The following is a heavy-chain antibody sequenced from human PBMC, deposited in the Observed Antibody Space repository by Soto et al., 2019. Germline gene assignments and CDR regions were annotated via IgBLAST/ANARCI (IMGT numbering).Heavy chain of an antibody. CDR1: SVTIISSNW. Sequence: PSETLSLTCAFSSVTIISSNWWSWVRQPPGKGLEWIGEIYHSGSTNYNPSLKSRVTISVDKSKNQFSLKLSSVTAADTAVYYCVGVGHWFDPWGQGTLVTVSS. V-gene: IGHV4-4*02. D-gene: IGHD1-26*01. CDR2: IYHSGST. CDR3: VGVGHWFDP. J-gene: IGHJ5*02.